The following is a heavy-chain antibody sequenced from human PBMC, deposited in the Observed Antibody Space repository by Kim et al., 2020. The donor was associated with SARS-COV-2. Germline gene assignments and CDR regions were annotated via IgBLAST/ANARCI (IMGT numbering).Heavy chain of an antibody. CDR2: IVVGSGNT. V-gene: IGHV1-58*01. CDR1: GFTFTSSA. D-gene: IGHD1-7*01. CDR3: AADSPTNYPYYYYGMDV. Sequence: SVKVSCKASGFTFTSSAVQWVRQARGQRLEWIGWIVVGSGNTNYAQKFQERVTITRDMSTSTAYMELSSLRSEDTAVYYCAADSPTNYPYYYYGMDVWGQGTTVTVSS. J-gene: IGHJ6*02.